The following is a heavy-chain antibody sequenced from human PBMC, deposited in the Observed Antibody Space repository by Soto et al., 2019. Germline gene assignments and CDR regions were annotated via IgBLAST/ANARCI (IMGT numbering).Heavy chain of an antibody. Sequence: GGSLRLSCAASGFTFSSYSMNWVRQAPGKGLEWVSYISSSSSSTIYYADSVKGRFTISRDDAKNSLYLQMNSLRDEDTSVYYCARDNGIAGSFDPWGQGALVTVSS. CDR1: GFTFSSYS. V-gene: IGHV3-48*02. CDR2: ISSSSSSTI. CDR3: ARDNGIAGSFDP. D-gene: IGHD6-13*01. J-gene: IGHJ5*02.